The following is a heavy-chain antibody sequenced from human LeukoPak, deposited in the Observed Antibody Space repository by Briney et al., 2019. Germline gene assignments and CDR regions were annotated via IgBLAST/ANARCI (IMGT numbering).Heavy chain of an antibody. CDR1: GFTFSSYS. CDR2: ITSSSTYI. D-gene: IGHD3-3*01. V-gene: IGHV3-21*01. J-gene: IGHJ4*02. Sequence: GGSLRLSCAASGFTFSSYSMNWVRQAPGKGLEWVSSITSSSTYIYYADSVKGRFTISRDNAKSSLYLQMNSLRAEDTAVYYCARDLRPDYWGQGTLVTVSS. CDR3: ARDLRPDY.